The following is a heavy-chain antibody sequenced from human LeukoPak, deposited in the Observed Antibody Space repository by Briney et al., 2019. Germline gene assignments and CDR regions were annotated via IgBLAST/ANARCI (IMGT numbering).Heavy chain of an antibody. V-gene: IGHV3-9*01. CDR2: ISWNSGSI. D-gene: IGHD6-19*01. CDR3: AKAHSSGWPSYYFDY. J-gene: IGHJ4*02. Sequence: GGSLRLSCAASGFTFDDYAMHWVRQAPGKGLEWVSGISWNSGSIGYADSVKGRFTISRDNAKNSLYLQMNSLRAEDTALYYCAKAHSSGWPSYYFDYWGQGTLVTVSS. CDR1: GFTFDDYA.